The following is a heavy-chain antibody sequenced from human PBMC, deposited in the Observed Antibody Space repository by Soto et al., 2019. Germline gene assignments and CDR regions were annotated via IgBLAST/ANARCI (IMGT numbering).Heavy chain of an antibody. D-gene: IGHD6-13*01. CDR3: ATRDSSRFY. J-gene: IGHJ4*02. Sequence: QVQLQASGPGLVKPSGTLSLTCAVSGVSISSHDWWTWVRQPPGKGLEWIGESHQSGKTNYNSSLESLVTISVDKSKNQFSLKLTSVTVADTAVYDCATRDSSRFYWCQGTLVSVSS. V-gene: IGHV4-4*02. CDR1: GVSISSHDW. CDR2: SHQSGKT.